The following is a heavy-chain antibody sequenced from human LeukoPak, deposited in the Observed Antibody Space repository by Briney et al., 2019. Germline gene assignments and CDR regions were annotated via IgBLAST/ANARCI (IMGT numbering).Heavy chain of an antibody. CDR3: ARKHPEVYDFWSCYYGSKHYYYYMDV. D-gene: IGHD3-3*01. Sequence: SETLSLTCAVYGGSFSGYYRSWIRQPPGKGLEWIGEINHSGSTNYNPSLMSGVTISVYTSKNQFSLKLSSGTAADTALYYCARKHPEVYDFWSCYYGSKHYYYYMDVWGKGTTVTVSS. J-gene: IGHJ6*03. CDR2: INHSGST. CDR1: GGSFSGYY. V-gene: IGHV4-34*01.